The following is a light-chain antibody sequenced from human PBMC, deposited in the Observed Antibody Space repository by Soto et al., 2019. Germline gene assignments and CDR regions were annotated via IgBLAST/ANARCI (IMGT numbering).Light chain of an antibody. CDR1: QSVSSNF. CDR2: GAS. V-gene: IGKV3-20*01. J-gene: IGKJ1*01. CDR3: QQDGSSPRT. Sequence: EIVLTQSPGTLSLSPGDRATLSCRASQSVSSNFLAWYQQKPGQAPRLLIYGASIRATGIPDRFSGSGSGTDVDLTIRGLKPDDFVMYFCQQDGSSPRTFGPGTKVEIK.